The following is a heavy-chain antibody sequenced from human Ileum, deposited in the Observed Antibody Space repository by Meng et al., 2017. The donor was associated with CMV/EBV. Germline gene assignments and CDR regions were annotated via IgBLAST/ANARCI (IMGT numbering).Heavy chain of an antibody. CDR3: ARERTTEGATSYFDS. CDR1: GFTFSSYW. V-gene: IGHV3-7*01. D-gene: IGHD1-26*01. Sequence: GESLKISCAASGFTFSSYWMNWVRQAPGKGLEWVANIKPDGGERYYVDSVKGRFIISRDNAQNSLYLQMNSLRAEDTAVYYCARERTTEGATSYFDSWGQGTLVTVSS. J-gene: IGHJ4*02. CDR2: IKPDGGER.